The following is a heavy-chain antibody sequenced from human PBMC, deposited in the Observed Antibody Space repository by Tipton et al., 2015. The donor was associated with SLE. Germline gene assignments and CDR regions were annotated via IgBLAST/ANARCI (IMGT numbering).Heavy chain of an antibody. J-gene: IGHJ3*01. V-gene: IGHV4-59*11. CDR2: ISYTGNT. Sequence: LRLSCTVSGASISTHYWSWIRQPPGKGLEWIGYISYTGNTNFNPSLQSRVTMSVATSKNQFSLRLMSATAADTAVYFCARIIAGPGDAFDVWGQGTMVTVSS. CDR1: GASISTHY. CDR3: ARIIAGPGDAFDV.